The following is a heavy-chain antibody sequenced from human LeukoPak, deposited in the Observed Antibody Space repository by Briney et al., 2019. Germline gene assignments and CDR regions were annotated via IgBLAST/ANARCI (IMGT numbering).Heavy chain of an antibody. CDR2: IIPILGIA. V-gene: IGHV1-69*04. J-gene: IGHJ4*02. Sequence: ATVKVSCKASGGTFSSYAISWVRQAPGQGLEWMGRIIPILGIANYAQKFQGRVTITADKSTSTAYMELSSLRSEDTAVYYCARDVFGGSVTTAGYWGQGTLVTVSS. CDR1: GGTFSSYA. D-gene: IGHD4-17*01. CDR3: ARDVFGGSVTTAGY.